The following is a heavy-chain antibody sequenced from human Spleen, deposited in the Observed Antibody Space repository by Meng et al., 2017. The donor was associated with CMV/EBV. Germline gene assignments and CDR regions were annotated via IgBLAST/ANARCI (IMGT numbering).Heavy chain of an antibody. CDR3: ARGSGSSLYYYYYGMDV. CDR2: MNPNSGNT. D-gene: IGHD3-10*01. J-gene: IGHJ6*02. V-gene: IGHV1-8*01. CDR1: GYTFTSYD. Sequence: ASVKVSCKASGYTFTSYDINWVRQATGQGLEWMGWMNPNSGNTGYAQKFQGRVTMTRDTSTSTVYLELRSLTSDDAAVYYCARGSGSSLYYYYYGMDVWGQGTTVTVSS.